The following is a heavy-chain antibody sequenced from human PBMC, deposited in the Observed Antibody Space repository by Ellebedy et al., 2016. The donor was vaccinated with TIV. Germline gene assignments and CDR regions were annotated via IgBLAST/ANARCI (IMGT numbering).Heavy chain of an antibody. V-gene: IGHV3-23*01. CDR1: GFTFSSYG. CDR3: TVWVGGMDV. J-gene: IGHJ6*02. D-gene: IGHD4-17*01. CDR2: ISGSGLST. Sequence: PGGSLRLSCAASGFTFSSYGMRWVRQAPGKGLEWVSAISGSGLSTYYADSVKGRFTISRDSSKNTLYLQMNSLRPEDTAVYYTTVWVGGMDVWGQGTTVTVSS.